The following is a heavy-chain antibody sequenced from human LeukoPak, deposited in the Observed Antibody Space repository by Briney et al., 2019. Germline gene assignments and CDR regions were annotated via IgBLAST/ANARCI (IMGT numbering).Heavy chain of an antibody. J-gene: IGHJ5*02. CDR2: VNPNSGNT. D-gene: IGHD3-22*01. Sequence: GASVKVSCKASGYTFTSYDINWVRQATGQGLEWMGWVNPNSGNTGYAQKFQGRVTMTRNTSISTAYMELSSLRSEDTAVYYCARGLRDYYYDSSGYVRWFDPWGQGTLVTVSS. CDR3: ARGLRDYYYDSSGYVRWFDP. CDR1: GYTFTSYD. V-gene: IGHV1-8*01.